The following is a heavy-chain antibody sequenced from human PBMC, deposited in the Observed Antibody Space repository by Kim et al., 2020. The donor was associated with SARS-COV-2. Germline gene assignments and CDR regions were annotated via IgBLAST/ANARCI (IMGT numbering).Heavy chain of an antibody. V-gene: IGHV4-39*01. CDR1: GDSLSSSISY. J-gene: IGHJ3*02. Sequence: SETLSLTCTVSGDSLSSSISYWGWIRQPPGQGLEFIGSISISFGGGTFYNPSLNSRVSISVDTSKNQFSLRLRSVTAADTAVYYCARTLMVRETQTTFDIWGQGTTVIVSS. CDR2: ISISFGGGT. D-gene: IGHD3-10*01. CDR3: ARTLMVRETQTTFDI.